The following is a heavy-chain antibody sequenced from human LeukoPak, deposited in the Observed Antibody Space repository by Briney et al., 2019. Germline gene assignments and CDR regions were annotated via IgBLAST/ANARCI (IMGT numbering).Heavy chain of an antibody. J-gene: IGHJ4*02. Sequence: PGGSLRLSCAASGFTFSSYAMSWVRQAPGKVLEWVSAISGSGGSTYYADSVKGRFTISRDNSKNTLYLQMNSLRAEDTAVYYCAKSTNRGIAARPSGYWGQGTLVTVSS. D-gene: IGHD6-6*01. V-gene: IGHV3-23*01. CDR3: AKSTNRGIAARPSGY. CDR1: GFTFSSYA. CDR2: ISGSGGST.